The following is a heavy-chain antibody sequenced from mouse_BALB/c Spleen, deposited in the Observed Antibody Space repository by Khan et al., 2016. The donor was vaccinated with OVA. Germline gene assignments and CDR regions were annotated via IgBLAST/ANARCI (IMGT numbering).Heavy chain of an antibody. V-gene: IGHV3-8*02. CDR3: TRSTYRYAFAY. CDR2: MIYSGNT. J-gene: IGHJ3*01. Sequence: EVQLQESGPSLVKPSQTLSLTCSVTGDSITSGYWSWIRKFPGNKLEYMGYMIYSGNTYYNLSLKSRISITRHTSKNQYYLQLNSVTTEDTATYYWTRSTYRYAFAYWGQGTLVTVSA. D-gene: IGHD2-14*01. CDR1: GDSITSGY.